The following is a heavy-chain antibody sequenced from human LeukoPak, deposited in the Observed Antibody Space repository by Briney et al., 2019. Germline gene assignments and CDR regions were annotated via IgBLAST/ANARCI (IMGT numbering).Heavy chain of an antibody. CDR1: GGSISSGGYY. D-gene: IGHD4-23*01. CDR2: IYYSGST. CDR3: ARITFGDNHFDI. V-gene: IGHV4-31*03. Sequence: PSQTLSLTCTVSGGSISSGGYYWSWIRQHPGKGLEWIGYIYYSGSTNYNPSLKSRVTISVDMSKNQFSLKLSSVTAADTAVYYCARITFGDNHFDIWGQGTMVTVSS. J-gene: IGHJ3*02.